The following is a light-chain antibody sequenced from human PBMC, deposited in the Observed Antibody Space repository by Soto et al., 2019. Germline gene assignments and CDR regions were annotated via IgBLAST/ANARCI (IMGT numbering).Light chain of an antibody. CDR1: QSLLHRGAYNS. CDR3: MQAIITPWT. CDR2: LGS. J-gene: IGKJ1*01. Sequence: DIVMTQSPLSLAVTPGEPASISCRSSQSLLHRGAYNSLDWYLQKPGQSPQLLIYLGSNRASGVPARFSGGGSGTDFTLNISSVEADDVGVYYCMQAIITPWTFGQGTKVEIK. V-gene: IGKV2-28*01.